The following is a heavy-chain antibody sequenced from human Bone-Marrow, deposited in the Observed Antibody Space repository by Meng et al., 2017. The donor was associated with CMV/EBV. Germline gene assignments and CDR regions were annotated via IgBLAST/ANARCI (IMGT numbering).Heavy chain of an antibody. V-gene: IGHV1-69*04. CDR2: IIPILGIA. Sequence: SVKVSCKASGGTFSSYTISWVRQAPGQGLEWMGRIIPILGIANYAQKFQGRVTITADKSTSTAYMELSSLRSEDTAVYYCARDNSDSTSSWWFDPWGQGTLVTVSS. CDR3: ARDNSDSTSSWWFDP. CDR1: GGTFSSYT. D-gene: IGHD6-6*01. J-gene: IGHJ5*02.